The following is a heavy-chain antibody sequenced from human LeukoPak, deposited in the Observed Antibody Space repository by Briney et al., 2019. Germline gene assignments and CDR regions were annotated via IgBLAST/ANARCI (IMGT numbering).Heavy chain of an antibody. CDR3: AEESLEYYYGSGSYPDY. D-gene: IGHD3-10*01. Sequence: PGGSLRLSCAASGFTFSSYGMHWVRQAPGKGLEWVAVISYDGSNKYYADSVKGRFTISRDNSKNTLYLQMNSLRVEDTAVYYCAEESLEYYYGSGSYPDYWGQGTLVTVSS. J-gene: IGHJ4*02. V-gene: IGHV3-30*18. CDR2: ISYDGSNK. CDR1: GFTFSSYG.